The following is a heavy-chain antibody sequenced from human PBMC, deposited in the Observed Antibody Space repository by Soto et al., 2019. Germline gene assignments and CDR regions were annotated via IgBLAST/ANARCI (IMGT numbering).Heavy chain of an antibody. CDR1: ADTFNSYS. V-gene: IGHV1-69*01. CDR3: ARSMEGTTVTNRFDP. D-gene: IGHD4-17*01. J-gene: IGHJ5*02. CDR2: ITPVFGTA. Sequence: QVQLVQSGAEVKKPGSSVKVSCKASADTFNSYSLSWLRQAPGQRLEWMGGITPVFGTADYAQSFEDRLTITEEDSTSIVYMELRSLRSDDTAVYYCARSMEGTTVTNRFDPWGQGALVTVSS.